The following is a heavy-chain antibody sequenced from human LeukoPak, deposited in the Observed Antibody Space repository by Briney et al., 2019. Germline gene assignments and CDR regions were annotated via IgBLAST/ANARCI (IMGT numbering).Heavy chain of an antibody. CDR1: GGSFSGYY. CDR3: ARAGTGDCSSTSCTVDY. Sequence: SGTLSLTCAVYGGSFSGYYWSWIRQPPGKGLEWIGEINHSGSTNYNPSLKSRVTISVDTSKNQFSLKLSSVTAADTAVYYCARAGTGDCSSTSCTVDYWGQGTLVTVSS. D-gene: IGHD2-2*01. V-gene: IGHV4-34*01. CDR2: INHSGST. J-gene: IGHJ4*02.